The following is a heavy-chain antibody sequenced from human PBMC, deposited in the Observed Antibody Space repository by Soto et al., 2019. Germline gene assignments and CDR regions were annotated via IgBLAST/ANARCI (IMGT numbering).Heavy chain of an antibody. D-gene: IGHD2-15*01. CDR3: AKKGPGSLTPYCSDGGCHYAFDI. V-gene: IGHV3-23*01. J-gene: IGHJ3*02. Sequence: EVQLLESGGGLVQPGGSLRLSCAASGFSFSYYAMSWVRQAPGKGLEWVSTVSGGGDYTSTAGSVKGRFTISRDNSKNTVYLQMNRLRAEDTAVYYCAKKGPGSLTPYCSDGGCHYAFDIWGQGTKVTVSS. CDR1: GFSFSYYA. CDR2: VSGGGDYT.